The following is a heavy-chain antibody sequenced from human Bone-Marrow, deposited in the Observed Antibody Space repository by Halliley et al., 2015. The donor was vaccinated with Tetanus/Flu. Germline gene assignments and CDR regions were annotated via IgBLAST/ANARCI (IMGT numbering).Heavy chain of an antibody. D-gene: IGHD4-17*01. CDR3: ARAYGDSIYWFDP. CDR2: SYYSGST. V-gene: IGHV4-30-4*01. CDR1: GGSISSSGYY. Sequence: TLSLTCDVSGGSISSSGYYWSWIRQPPGKGLEWIGYSYYSGSTYYSPSPKSRVTISVDTSNNQFSLRLRSVTAADTAVYYCARAYGDSIYWFDPWGQGTLVTVSS. J-gene: IGHJ5*02.